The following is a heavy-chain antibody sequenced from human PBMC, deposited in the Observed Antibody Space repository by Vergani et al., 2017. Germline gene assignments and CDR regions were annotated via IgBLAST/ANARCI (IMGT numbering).Heavy chain of an antibody. CDR3: AKVRVIVVVIGGFDY. D-gene: IGHD2-21*01. V-gene: IGHV3-23*04. CDR1: GFTFSSYA. J-gene: IGHJ4*02. Sequence: EVQLVESGGGLVQPGGSLRLSCAASGFTFSSYAMSWVRQAPGKGVEWVSAISGSGGSTYYADSVKGRFTISRDNSKNTLYLQMNSLRAEDTAVYYGAKVRVIVVVIGGFDYWGQGTLVTVSS. CDR2: ISGSGGST.